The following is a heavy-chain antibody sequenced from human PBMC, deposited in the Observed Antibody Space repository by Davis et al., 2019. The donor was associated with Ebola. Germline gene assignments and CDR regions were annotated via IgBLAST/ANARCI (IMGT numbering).Heavy chain of an antibody. V-gene: IGHV3-30*03. J-gene: IGHJ6*02. CDR2: ISYAGNNR. CDR3: ARDRPLDFFFGDYYGMDV. D-gene: IGHD3-16*01. CDR1: GFTFSSYS. Sequence: PGGSLRLSCAASGFTFSSYSMNWVRQAPGKGLEWVAVISYAGNNRYYADSVKGRFTISRDNAKNSLYLQMNSLRAEDTAVYYCARDRPLDFFFGDYYGMDVWGQGTTVTVSS.